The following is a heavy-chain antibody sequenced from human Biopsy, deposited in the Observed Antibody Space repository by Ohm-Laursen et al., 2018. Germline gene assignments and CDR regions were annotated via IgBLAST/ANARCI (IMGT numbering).Heavy chain of an antibody. V-gene: IGHV3-9*01. D-gene: IGHD3-22*01. CDR3: TKNTQWEGSGYLDAFNI. CDR2: LSWRSGSI. CDR1: GFRFDNTG. Sequence: SLRLTWAASGFRFDNTGRLWVWQSPGKGLDRVAWLSWRSGSIAYAKSETGRFTISRDNGENSLYLQMNSLRPEDTALYYCTKNTQWEGSGYLDAFNIWGHGAMVTVSS. J-gene: IGHJ3*02.